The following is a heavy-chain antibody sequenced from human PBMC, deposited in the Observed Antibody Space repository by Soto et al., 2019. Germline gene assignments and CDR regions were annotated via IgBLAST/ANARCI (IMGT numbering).Heavy chain of an antibody. CDR2: IYWDDDK. J-gene: IGHJ4*02. Sequence: KESGPTLVKPTQTLTLTCTFSGFSLSSTRMAVGWIRQPPGKALEWLALIYWDDDKRYSPFLKSRLTITKDTTKNQVVLTMSNLDPVDTARYSCAHIVVSGLGYYFDYWGQGTLVTVSS. CDR1: GFSLSSTRMA. D-gene: IGHD6-19*01. V-gene: IGHV2-5*02. CDR3: AHIVVSGLGYYFDY.